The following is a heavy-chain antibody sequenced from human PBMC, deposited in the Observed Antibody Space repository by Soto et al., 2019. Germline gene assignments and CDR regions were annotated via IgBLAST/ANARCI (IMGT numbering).Heavy chain of an antibody. Sequence: EVQLVESGGGLVQPGGSLRVSCAASGFTFSSYWMHWVRQAPGKGLVWVSRIKSDGSSTDYSDSVKGRFTISRDNAKNTLYLRMNSLRAEDTAVYYCARGRECNGYDYWNYWGQGTLVTVSS. J-gene: IGHJ4*02. V-gene: IGHV3-74*01. CDR2: IKSDGSST. D-gene: IGHD5-12*01. CDR3: ARGRECNGYDYWNY. CDR1: GFTFSSYW.